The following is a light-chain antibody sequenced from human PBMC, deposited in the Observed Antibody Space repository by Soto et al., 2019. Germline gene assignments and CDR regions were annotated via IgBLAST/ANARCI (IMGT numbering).Light chain of an antibody. Sequence: DIQMTQSPSTLSASVGDRVTITCRASQSISSWLAWYQQKPGKAPKLLIYDASSLESGVPSRFSGSGSGTEFTLTISSLQPDDSATYYCQQYNSYSAFGQGTKGDIK. CDR2: DAS. V-gene: IGKV1-5*01. CDR1: QSISSW. J-gene: IGKJ1*01. CDR3: QQYNSYSA.